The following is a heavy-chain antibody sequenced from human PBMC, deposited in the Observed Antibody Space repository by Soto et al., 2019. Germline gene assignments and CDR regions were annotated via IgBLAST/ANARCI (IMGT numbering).Heavy chain of an antibody. CDR1: GFTFSNAW. CDR3: TTPRDYGAFDI. CDR2: IKSKTDGGTT. Sequence: GGSLRLSCAASGFTFSNAWMSWVRQAPGKRLEWVGRIKSKTDGGTTDYAAPVKGRYTISRDDSKNTLYLQMNSLKTEDTAVYYCTTPRDYGAFDIWGQGAMVTVSS. J-gene: IGHJ3*02. V-gene: IGHV3-15*01. D-gene: IGHD4-17*01.